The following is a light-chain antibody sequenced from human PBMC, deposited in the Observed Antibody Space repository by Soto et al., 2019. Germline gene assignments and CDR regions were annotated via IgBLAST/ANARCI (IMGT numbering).Light chain of an antibody. Sequence: DVAMTQSPLSLSVTLGQPASISCTSSLSLVNSDWNSYLNWFHQRPGQSPRSLRYKASNLDSGVPDRYSGRGSGTDFALKISRVEVEDVGIYYCMQGRYWPSFGQGTRLGI. CDR1: LSLVNSDWNSY. CDR3: MQGRYWPS. J-gene: IGKJ2*03. V-gene: IGKV2-30*01. CDR2: KAS.